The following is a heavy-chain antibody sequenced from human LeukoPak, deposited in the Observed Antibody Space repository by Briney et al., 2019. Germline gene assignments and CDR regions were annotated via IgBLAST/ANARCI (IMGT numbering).Heavy chain of an antibody. V-gene: IGHV1-18*01. CDR1: GYTFTGYF. Sequence: ASVKVSCKASGYTFTGYFMHWVRQAPGQGLEWMGWINPDSGDTVYAQKLQGRVTMTTDTSTSTAYMELRSLRSDDTAVYYCARGVRQSSGYYPYYFDYWGQGTLVTVSS. D-gene: IGHD3-22*01. CDR3: ARGVRQSSGYYPYYFDY. CDR2: INPDSGDT. J-gene: IGHJ4*02.